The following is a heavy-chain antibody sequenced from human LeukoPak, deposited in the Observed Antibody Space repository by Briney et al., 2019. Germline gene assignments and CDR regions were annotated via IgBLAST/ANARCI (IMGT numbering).Heavy chain of an antibody. CDR2: ISSSSSTI. J-gene: IGHJ3*02. V-gene: IGHV3-11*04. CDR1: GFTFSDYY. Sequence: GGSLRLSCAASGFTFSDYYMSWIRQAPGKGLEWVSYISSSSSTIYYADSVKGRFTISRDNAKNSLYLQMNSLRAEDTAVYYCARDRYSNYGPGPFDIWGQGTMVTVSS. CDR3: ARDRYSNYGPGPFDI. D-gene: IGHD4-11*01.